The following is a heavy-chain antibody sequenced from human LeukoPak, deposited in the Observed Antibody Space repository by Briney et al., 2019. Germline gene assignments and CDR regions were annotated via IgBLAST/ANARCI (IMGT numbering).Heavy chain of an antibody. D-gene: IGHD5-12*01. Sequence: GGSLRLSCAASGFTFSDYWIHWVRQAPGKGLVWVSRINNDGRSTIYADSVKGRFTISRDNAKNSLFLQVNSLRAEDTAVYYCVRETGWLFDFWGQGTLVIVSS. CDR3: VRETGWLFDF. CDR1: GFTFSDYW. J-gene: IGHJ4*02. CDR2: INNDGRST. V-gene: IGHV3-74*01.